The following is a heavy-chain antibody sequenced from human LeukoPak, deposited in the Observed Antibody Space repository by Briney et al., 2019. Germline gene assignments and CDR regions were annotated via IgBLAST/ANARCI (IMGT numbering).Heavy chain of an antibody. CDR3: ARGRRGIAAGHFDY. D-gene: IGHD6-13*01. CDR1: GGSFSGYY. Sequence: SETLSLTCAVYGGSFSGYYWSWIRQPPGKGLEWIGEINHSGSTNYNPSLKSRVTISVDTSKNQFSLKLSSVTAADTAVYYCARGRRGIAAGHFDYWGQGTLVTVSS. V-gene: IGHV4-34*01. CDR2: INHSGST. J-gene: IGHJ4*02.